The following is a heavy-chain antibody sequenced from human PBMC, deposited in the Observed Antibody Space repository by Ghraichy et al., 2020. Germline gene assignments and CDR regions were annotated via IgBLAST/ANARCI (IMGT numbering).Heavy chain of an antibody. J-gene: IGHJ3*02. CDR2: LHSDGST. V-gene: IGHV3-53*05. CDR3: ARDPIPRGGAFDI. CDR1: GLTVSSDY. Sequence: GGSLRLSCVASGLTVSSDYMTWVRQAPGKGLEWVSLLHSDGSTNYADSVKGRFTLSRDDSKNTVYLEMNSLRIDDTAVYYCARDPIPRGGAFDIWGQGTMVAVSS. D-gene: IGHD2-21*01.